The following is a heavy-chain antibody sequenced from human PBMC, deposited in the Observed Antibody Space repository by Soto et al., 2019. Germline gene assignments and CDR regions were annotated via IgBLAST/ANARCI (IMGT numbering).Heavy chain of an antibody. V-gene: IGHV3-23*01. D-gene: IGHD3-3*01. Sequence: GGSLRLSCAASGFTFSSYAMSWVRQAPGKGLEWVSAISGSGGSTYYADSVKGRFTISRDNSKNTLYLQMNSLRAEDTAVYYCAGPSKEWLLYSGHYYYYYMDVWGKGTTVTVSS. J-gene: IGHJ6*03. CDR2: ISGSGGST. CDR3: AGPSKEWLLYSGHYYYYYMDV. CDR1: GFTFSSYA.